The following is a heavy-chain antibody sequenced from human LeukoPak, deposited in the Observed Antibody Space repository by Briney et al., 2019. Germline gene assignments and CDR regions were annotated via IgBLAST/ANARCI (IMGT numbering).Heavy chain of an antibody. V-gene: IGHV3-23*01. CDR1: GFNFSSYA. D-gene: IGHD3-22*01. Sequence: GGSLRLSCAASGFNFSSYAMGWVRQAPGKGLEWVSAISGSGGNTYYPDSVKGRFTLSRDNSKNTLYLQMNSLRAEDTAVYYCANRGDYDSSGYLRTYWGQGTLVTVSS. CDR2: ISGSGGNT. J-gene: IGHJ4*02. CDR3: ANRGDYDSSGYLRTY.